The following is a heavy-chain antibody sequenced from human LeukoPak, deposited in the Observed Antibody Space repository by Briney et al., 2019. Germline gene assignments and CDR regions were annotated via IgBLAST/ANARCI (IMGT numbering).Heavy chain of an antibody. D-gene: IGHD2-15*01. J-gene: IGHJ4*02. CDR2: ISGSGGST. Sequence: PGGSLRLSCAASGFTFSSYAMSWVRQAPGKGLEWVSAISGSGGSTYYADSVKGRFTISRDNSENTLYLQMNSLRAEDTAVYYCASPGLGYCSGGSCYPFDYWGQGTLVTVSS. CDR1: GFTFSSYA. V-gene: IGHV3-23*01. CDR3: ASPGLGYCSGGSCYPFDY.